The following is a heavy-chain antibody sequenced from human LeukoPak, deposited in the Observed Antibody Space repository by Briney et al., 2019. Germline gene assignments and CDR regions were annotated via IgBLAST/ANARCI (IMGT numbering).Heavy chain of an antibody. CDR1: GFTFSIYG. D-gene: IGHD5-24*01. J-gene: IGHJ3*02. Sequence: GGSLRLSCAASGFTFSIYGMHWVRQAPGKGLEWVAVIYSGGSTYYADSVKGRFTISRDNSKNTLYLQMNSLRAEDTAVYYCARGRYTLDAFDIWGQGTMVTVSS. CDR3: ARGRYTLDAFDI. V-gene: IGHV3-66*01. CDR2: IYSGGST.